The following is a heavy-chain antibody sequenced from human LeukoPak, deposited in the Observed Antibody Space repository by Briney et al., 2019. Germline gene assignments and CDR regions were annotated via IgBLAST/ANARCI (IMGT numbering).Heavy chain of an antibody. J-gene: IGHJ4*02. CDR1: GFTVSSNF. CDR3: ARDGSAYSLEY. D-gene: IGHD3-3*01. Sequence: GGSLRLSCAASGFTVSSNFMSWVRQAPGKGLEWVSVIYSDGSTYYADSVRGRFTISTDNSKNTLYLQMNSLRPEDTAVYYCARDGSAYSLEYWGQGTLVTVSS. CDR2: IYSDGST. V-gene: IGHV3-66*02.